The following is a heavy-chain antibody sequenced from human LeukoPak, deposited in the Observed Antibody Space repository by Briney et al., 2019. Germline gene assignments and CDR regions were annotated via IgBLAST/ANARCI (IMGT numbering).Heavy chain of an antibody. Sequence: SETLSLTCTVSGGSISSGGYYWSWIRQHPRKGLEWIGYIYYSGSTYYNPSLKSRVTISVDTSKNQFSLKLSSVTAAGTAVYYCARTGGSGSLPSRFDPWGQGTLVTVSS. CDR3: ARTGGSGSLPSRFDP. J-gene: IGHJ5*02. V-gene: IGHV4-31*03. CDR1: GGSISSGGYY. D-gene: IGHD3-10*01. CDR2: IYYSGST.